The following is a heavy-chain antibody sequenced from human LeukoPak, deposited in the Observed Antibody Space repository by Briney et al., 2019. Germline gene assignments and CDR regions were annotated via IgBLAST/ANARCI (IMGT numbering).Heavy chain of an antibody. D-gene: IGHD3-3*01. V-gene: IGHV4-34*01. J-gene: IGHJ3*02. CDR2: INHSGST. CDR1: GGSFSGYY. CDR3: AGVPMYDDFWICLSMRAFDI. Sequence: SDTLSLTCAVYGGSFSGYYWSWIRQPPGKGLEWIGEINHSGSTNYNPSLKSRVTISVDTSQNQFSQKLSPVTAADTAVYYCAGVPMYDDFWICLSMRAFDIWGQGTMVTVSS.